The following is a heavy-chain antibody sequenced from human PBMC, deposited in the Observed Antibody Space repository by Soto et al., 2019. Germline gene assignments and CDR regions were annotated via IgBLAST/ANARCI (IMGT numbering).Heavy chain of an antibody. CDR3: ARDLEAYYDSSGYYGTGY. D-gene: IGHD3-22*01. V-gene: IGHV1-18*01. CDR2: ISAYNGNT. CDR1: GYTFTSYG. Sequence: ASVKVSCKACGYTFTSYGISWVRQAPGQGLEWMGWISAYNGNTNYAQKLQGRVTMTTDTSTSTAYMELRSLRSDDTAVYYCARDLEAYYDSSGYYGTGYWGQGTLVTVS. J-gene: IGHJ4*02.